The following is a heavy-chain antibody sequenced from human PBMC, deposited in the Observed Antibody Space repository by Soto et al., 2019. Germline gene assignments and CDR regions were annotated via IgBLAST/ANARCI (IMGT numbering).Heavy chain of an antibody. V-gene: IGHV3-23*01. CDR3: ANVVG. Sequence: EVQLLESGGDLVQPGGSLRLSCAGSGFALLSFAMNWVRQAPGKGLEWVAASSGTGANADYTDSVRGRFTVSRDNSKNMVFLEMNSLRVEDTAVYYCANVVGWGQGTLVTVSS. D-gene: IGHD2-2*01. J-gene: IGHJ4*02. CDR1: GFALLSFA. CDR2: SSGTGANA.